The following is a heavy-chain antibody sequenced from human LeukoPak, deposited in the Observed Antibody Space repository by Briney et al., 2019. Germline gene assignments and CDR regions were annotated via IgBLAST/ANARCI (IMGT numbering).Heavy chain of an antibody. J-gene: IGHJ4*02. Sequence: ASVKVSCKASRGTFSSYAISWVRQAPGQGLEWMGRIIPILGIAHYAQKFQGRVTITADKSTSTAYMELSTLRSDDTAVYYCAGDPRDWGCLRRAVWSGYYNIWGQGTLVTVSS. D-gene: IGHD3-3*01. CDR1: RGTFSSYA. CDR2: IIPILGIA. CDR3: AGDPRDWGCLRRAVWSGYYNI. V-gene: IGHV1-69*04.